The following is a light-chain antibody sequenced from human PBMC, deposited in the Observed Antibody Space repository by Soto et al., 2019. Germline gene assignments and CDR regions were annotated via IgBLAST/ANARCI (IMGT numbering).Light chain of an antibody. CDR1: QSVSSSY. CDR2: GAS. Sequence: EIVLTQSPGTLSLSPGARAPLSCRARQSVSSSYLAWYQQKPGQAPRLLIYGASNRATGIPDRFSGSGSGTDFTLTISSLEPEDFAVYYCQQRSNWPPITFGQGTRLEIK. CDR3: QQRSNWPPIT. J-gene: IGKJ5*01. V-gene: IGKV3D-20*02.